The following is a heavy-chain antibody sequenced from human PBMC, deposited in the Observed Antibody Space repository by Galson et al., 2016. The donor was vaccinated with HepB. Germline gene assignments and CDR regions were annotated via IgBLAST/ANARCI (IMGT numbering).Heavy chain of an antibody. V-gene: IGHV4-61*02. CDR2: MFTSGNS. CDR3: AVWFGDVNY. CDR1: GGSISSGSYF. Sequence: TLSLTCTVSGGSISSGSYFCNWIRQRAGKGLEWIGSMFTSGNSNYNPSLKSRVTISLDTSKNQFFLKMSSVTAADTAVYYCAVWFGDVNYWGQGILVTVSS. J-gene: IGHJ4*02. D-gene: IGHD3-10*01.